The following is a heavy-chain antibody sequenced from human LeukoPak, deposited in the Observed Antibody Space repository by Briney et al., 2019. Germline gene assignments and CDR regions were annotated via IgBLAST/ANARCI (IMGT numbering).Heavy chain of an antibody. J-gene: IGHJ4*02. CDR1: GYTFTSYG. CDR3: ARDPQYYYYDSEDY. CDR2: ISAYNGNT. Sequence: ASVKVSCKASGYTFTSYGISWVRQAPGQGLEWMGWISAYNGNTNYAQKLQGRVTMTTDTSTSTAYMELRSLRSDDTAVYYCARDPQYYYYDSEDYWGQGTLVTVSS. V-gene: IGHV1-18*01. D-gene: IGHD3-22*01.